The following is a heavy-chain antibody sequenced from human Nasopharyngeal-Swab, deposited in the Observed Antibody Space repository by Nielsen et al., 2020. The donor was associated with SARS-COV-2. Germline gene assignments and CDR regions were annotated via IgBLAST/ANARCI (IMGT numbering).Heavy chain of an antibody. CDR3: ARLTAMVNRGDYYYGMDV. Sequence: ASVKVSCKASGYTFTGYYMHWVRQAPGQGLEWMGRINPNSGGTSYAQKFQGRVTMTRDTSTSTVYMELSSLRSEDTAVYYCARLTAMVNRGDYYYGMDVWGQGTTVTVSS. V-gene: IGHV1-2*06. CDR1: GYTFTGYY. J-gene: IGHJ6*02. D-gene: IGHD5-18*01. CDR2: INPNSGGT.